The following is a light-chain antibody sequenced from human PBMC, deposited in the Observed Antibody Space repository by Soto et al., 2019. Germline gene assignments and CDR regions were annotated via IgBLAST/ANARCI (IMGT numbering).Light chain of an antibody. V-gene: IGKV1-39*01. CDR2: GAS. CDR1: QSIIRY. Sequence: DIQMTQSPSSLSASVGDRVTITRRASQSIIRYLNWYQQKPGRAPELLIYGASSLQSGVPSRFSGSGSGTDFTLTISSLQPEDFASYHCQQSYSTPWTFGQGTKVEIK. CDR3: QQSYSTPWT. J-gene: IGKJ1*01.